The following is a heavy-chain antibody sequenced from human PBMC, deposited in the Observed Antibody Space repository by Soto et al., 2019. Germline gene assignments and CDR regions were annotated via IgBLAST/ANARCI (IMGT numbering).Heavy chain of an antibody. CDR1: GGSVNSHA. CDR2: IIPMFGTP. CDR3: ARSRNVAEFNDYCGNYHGFDI. Sequence: QVQLEQSGAEVKKAGSSVKVSCKAFGGSVNSHAISWVRQAPGQGLEWMGGIIPMFGTPTYAQRFQAGVTISADESTSTVYLDLSSLSSEDTAMYYCARSRNVAEFNDYCGNYHGFDIWGQGTMVTVSS. J-gene: IGHJ3*02. V-gene: IGHV1-69*01. D-gene: IGHD4-17*01.